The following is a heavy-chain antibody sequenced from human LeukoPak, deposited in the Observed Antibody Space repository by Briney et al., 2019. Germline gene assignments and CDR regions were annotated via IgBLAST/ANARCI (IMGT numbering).Heavy chain of an antibody. CDR3: ARVRGPSYYDILTGHFDY. CDR2: INWNGGST. J-gene: IGHJ4*02. D-gene: IGHD3-9*01. V-gene: IGHV3-20*04. CDR1: GFTFDDYG. Sequence: TGGSLRLSCAASGFTFDDYGMSWVRQAPGKGLEWVSGINWNGGSTGYADSVKGRFTISRDNAKNSLYLQMNSLRAEDTALYYCARVRGPSYYDILTGHFDYWGQGTLVTVSS.